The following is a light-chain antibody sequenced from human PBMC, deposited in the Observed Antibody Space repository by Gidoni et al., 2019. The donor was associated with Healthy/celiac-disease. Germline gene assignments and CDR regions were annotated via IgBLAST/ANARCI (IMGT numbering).Light chain of an antibody. CDR2: DVI. CDR1: SSDVGGYNY. CDR3: SSYTSSSSVV. Sequence: QSALTQPASVSGSPGQSTTISCTGTSSDVGGYNYVSWYQQHPGTAPKLMIYDVINRPSGVSNRFSGSKSGNTASLTISGLQAEDEADYYCSSYTSSSSVVFGGGTKLTVL. V-gene: IGLV2-14*03. J-gene: IGLJ2*01.